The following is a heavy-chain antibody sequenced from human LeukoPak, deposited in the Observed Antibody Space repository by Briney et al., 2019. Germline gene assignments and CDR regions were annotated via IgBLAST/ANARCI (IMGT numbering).Heavy chain of an antibody. Sequence: GGSLRLSCAACGFTFSSYWMSWVRQAPGKGLEWVANIKQDGSEKYYVDSVKGRFTISSDNAKNSLYLQMNSLRAEDTAVYYCARDKGAATVTTFHYWGQGTLVTVSS. CDR2: IKQDGSEK. D-gene: IGHD4-17*01. CDR3: ARDKGAATVTTFHY. J-gene: IGHJ4*02. V-gene: IGHV3-7*01. CDR1: GFTFSSYW.